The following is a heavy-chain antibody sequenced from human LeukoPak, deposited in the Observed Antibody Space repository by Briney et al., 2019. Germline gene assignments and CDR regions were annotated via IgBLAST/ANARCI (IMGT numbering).Heavy chain of an antibody. CDR2: IKHNGDEL. CDR3: ARELRNFDS. J-gene: IGHJ4*02. D-gene: IGHD3-16*01. V-gene: IGHV3-7*01. CDR1: GFTFSSYW. Sequence: PGGSLRLSCAASGFTFSSYWMTWVRHAPGKGLEWVANIKHNGDELNYVDSVEDRFTISRDNAKNSLYLHMTSLRAEDTAVYYCARELRNFDSWGQGTLVTVSS.